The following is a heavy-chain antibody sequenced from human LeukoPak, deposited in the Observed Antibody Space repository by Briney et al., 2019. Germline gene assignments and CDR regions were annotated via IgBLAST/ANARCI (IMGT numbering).Heavy chain of an antibody. Sequence: GGSLRLSCAASGFTFTNYAMTWVRQAPGKGLEWVSLITGGADITYYADSVKGRFTISRDNSKNMLFLQMNSLRVEDTAVYYCAKDPPSGYCSGGTCNDSPFDSWGQGTLVTVSS. J-gene: IGHJ4*02. V-gene: IGHV3-23*01. CDR2: ITGGADIT. CDR3: AKDPPSGYCSGGTCNDSPFDS. D-gene: IGHD2-15*01. CDR1: GFTFTNYA.